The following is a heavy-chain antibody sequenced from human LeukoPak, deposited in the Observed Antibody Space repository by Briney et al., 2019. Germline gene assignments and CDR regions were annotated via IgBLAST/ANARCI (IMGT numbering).Heavy chain of an antibody. CDR2: IKQDGSEK. V-gene: IGHV3-7*01. CDR3: AREDYYGSGNYVAWGGAFDV. J-gene: IGHJ3*01. D-gene: IGHD3-10*01. CDR1: GFSFSSYW. Sequence: GESLRLSCEASGFSFSSYWMTWVRQAPGKGLEWVANIKQDGSEKYYADSVKGRFTISRDNAKISVFLQMNSLRAEDTAVYYCAREDYYGSGNYVAWGGAFDVWGRGTTVTVSS.